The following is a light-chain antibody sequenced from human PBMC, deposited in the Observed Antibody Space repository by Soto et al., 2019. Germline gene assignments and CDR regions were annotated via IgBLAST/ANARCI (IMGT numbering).Light chain of an antibody. CDR1: SSDIGGYNY. Sequence: SVLTQPASVSGSPGQSITISCTGTSSDIGGYNYVSWYQQHPGKAPKLMIYEVSNRPSGVSNRFSGSKSGNAASPTISGLQAEDEADYYCSAFTSSTTLAFGGGTKVTVL. V-gene: IGLV2-14*01. J-gene: IGLJ3*02. CDR2: EVS. CDR3: SAFTSSTTLA.